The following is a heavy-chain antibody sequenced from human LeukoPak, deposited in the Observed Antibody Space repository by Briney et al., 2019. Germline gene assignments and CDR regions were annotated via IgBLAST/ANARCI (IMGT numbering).Heavy chain of an antibody. CDR1: GGSISSSSYY. J-gene: IGHJ4*02. CDR3: ARLDDSSGYLH. CDR2: IYYSGST. D-gene: IGHD3-22*01. V-gene: IGHV4-39*01. Sequence: SETLSLTCTVSGGSISSSSYYWGWIRQPPGKGLEWIGSIYYSGSTYYNPSLKSRVTISVDTSKNQFSLKLSSVTAADTAVYYCARLDDSSGYLHWGQGTLVTVSS.